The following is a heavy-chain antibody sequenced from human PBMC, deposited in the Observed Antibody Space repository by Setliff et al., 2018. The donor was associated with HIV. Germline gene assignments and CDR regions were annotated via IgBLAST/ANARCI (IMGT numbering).Heavy chain of an antibody. CDR3: ASQPAYSTDWYPPGYFDY. CDR2: IYYSGRT. Sequence: SETLSLTCTVSGGPISGYYWSWIRQPPGKGLEWIGYIYYSGRTNYNPSLKSRVTISVDTSRNQFSLKLSSVTAADTAVYYCASQPAYSTDWYPPGYFDYWGQGTLVTVSS. CDR1: GGPISGYY. D-gene: IGHD6-19*01. J-gene: IGHJ4*02. V-gene: IGHV4-59*08.